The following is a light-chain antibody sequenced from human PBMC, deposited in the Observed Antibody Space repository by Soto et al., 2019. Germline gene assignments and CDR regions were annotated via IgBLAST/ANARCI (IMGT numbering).Light chain of an antibody. CDR3: RSFTSTSTSV. J-gene: IGLJ1*01. V-gene: IGLV2-14*01. Sequence: LTQPAPLSGSPGQAITISCTGTSNDVGGYNYVSWFQQHPGKAPKLLIFEVSNRPSGVSNRLSGSKSGNTASLTISGLQAEDEADYYCRSFTSTSTSVFGTGTKVTVL. CDR1: SNDVGGYNY. CDR2: EVS.